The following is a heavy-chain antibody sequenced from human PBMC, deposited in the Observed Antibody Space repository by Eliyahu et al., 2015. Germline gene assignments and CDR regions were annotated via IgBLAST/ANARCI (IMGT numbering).Heavy chain of an antibody. CDR1: GFTFSSYG. V-gene: IGHV3-30*03. D-gene: IGHD3-9*01. CDR2: ISYDGSYK. Sequence: QVQLVESGGGVVQPGRSLRLXCAASGFTFSSYGMHXVRQAPGKGLGWVXXISYDGSYKYYSDTXKXRFTISRDNSKNTLYLQMNSLRGEDTAVYYCARDKATNYDILTGYGYYYGMDVWGQGTTVTVSS. CDR3: ARDKATNYDILTGYGYYYGMDV. J-gene: IGHJ6*02.